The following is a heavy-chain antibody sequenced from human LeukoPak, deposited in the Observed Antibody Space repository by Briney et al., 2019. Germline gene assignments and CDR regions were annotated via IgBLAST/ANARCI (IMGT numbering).Heavy chain of an antibody. Sequence: ASVKVSCKASGYTFTSYGISWVRQAPGQGLERMGWISAYNGNTNYAQKLQGRVTMTTDTSTSTAYMELRSLRSDDTAVYYCARDHTFTVPTGYWGQGTLVTVSS. CDR2: ISAYNGNT. D-gene: IGHD4-17*01. J-gene: IGHJ4*02. CDR1: GYTFTSYG. V-gene: IGHV1-18*01. CDR3: ARDHTFTVPTGY.